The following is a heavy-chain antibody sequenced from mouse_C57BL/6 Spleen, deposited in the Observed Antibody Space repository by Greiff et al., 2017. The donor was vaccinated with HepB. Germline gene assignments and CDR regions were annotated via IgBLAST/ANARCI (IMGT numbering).Heavy chain of an antibody. CDR3: ARHERNSNWVPFDY. V-gene: IGHV1-62-2*01. D-gene: IGHD4-1*01. CDR1: GYTFTEYT. Sequence: PLPHSLSYLVKPFASVKLSCKASGYTFTEYTIHWVKQRSGQGLEWIGWFYPGSGSIKYNEKFKDKATLTADKSSSTVYMELSRLTSEDSAVYFCARHERNSNWVPFDYWGQGTTLTVSS. J-gene: IGHJ2*01. CDR2: FYPGSGSI.